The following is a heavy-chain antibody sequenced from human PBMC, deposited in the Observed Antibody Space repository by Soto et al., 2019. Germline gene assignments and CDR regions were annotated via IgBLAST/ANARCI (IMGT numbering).Heavy chain of an antibody. Sequence: GGSLRLSCAASGFTFSNAWMSWVRQAPGKGLEWVGRIKSKTDGGTTDYAAPVKGRFTISRDDSKNTLYLQMNSLKTEAADVCYCTAEMGWYFDFWGRGTLVTVSS. CDR3: TAEMGWYFDF. V-gene: IGHV3-15*01. CDR1: GFTFSNAW. CDR2: IKSKTDGGTT. J-gene: IGHJ2*01. D-gene: IGHD3-16*01.